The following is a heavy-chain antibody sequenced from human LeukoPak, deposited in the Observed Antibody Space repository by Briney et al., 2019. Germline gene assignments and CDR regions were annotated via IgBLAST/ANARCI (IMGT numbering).Heavy chain of an antibody. CDR2: IYYSGST. CDR1: GGSISSYF. D-gene: IGHD3-16*01. CDR3: ARAGGFFSPFGY. V-gene: IGHV4-59*06. J-gene: IGHJ4*02. Sequence: SETLSLTCTVSGGSISSYFWTWIRQPPGKGLEWIGYIYYSGSTYYNPSLKSRVTISVDTSKNQFSLKLSSVTAADTAVYYCARAGGFFSPFGYWGQGTLVTVSS.